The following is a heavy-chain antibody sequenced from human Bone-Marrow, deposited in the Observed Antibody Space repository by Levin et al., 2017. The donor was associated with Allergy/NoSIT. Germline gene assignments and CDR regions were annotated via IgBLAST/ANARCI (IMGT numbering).Heavy chain of an antibody. D-gene: IGHD4-17*01. CDR1: GYTFTSYD. J-gene: IGHJ4*02. V-gene: IGHV1-8*01. CDR3: ARLAYGDYAFDY. CDR2: MNPNSGNT. Sequence: ASVKVSCKASGYTFTSYDINWVRQATGQGLEWMGWMNPNSGNTGYAQKFQGRVTMTRNTSISTAYMELSSLRSEDTAVYYCARLAYGDYAFDYWGQGTLVTVSS.